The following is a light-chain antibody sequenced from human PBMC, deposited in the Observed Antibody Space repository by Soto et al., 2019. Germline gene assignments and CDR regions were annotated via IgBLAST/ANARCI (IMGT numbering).Light chain of an antibody. CDR2: GAS. Sequence: EIVLTQSPRTLSLSPGETVTLACRASKIISSSYVAWYQQKPGQAPRLLIYGASTRATDIPDRFSGRGSGTGFTLTISSLEPEDFAMYYCQQYGTTLFTFGPGTKLEIK. CDR1: KIISSSY. V-gene: IGKV3-20*01. J-gene: IGKJ3*01. CDR3: QQYGTTLFT.